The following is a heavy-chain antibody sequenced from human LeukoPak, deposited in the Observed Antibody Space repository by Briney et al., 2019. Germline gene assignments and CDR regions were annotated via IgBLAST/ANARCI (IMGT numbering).Heavy chain of an antibody. D-gene: IGHD6-6*01. V-gene: IGHV3-11*04. CDR3: ARGSGSSFHYYYYYMDV. CDR2: ISSSGSAI. Sequence: PGGSLSLSCAASGFTFSDYYMSWIRQAPGTGLEWVSYISSSGSAIYYADSVKGRFTISRDNAKNSLYLQMNSLRAEDTAVYYCARGSGSSFHYYYYYMDVWGKGTTVTVSS. CDR1: GFTFSDYY. J-gene: IGHJ6*03.